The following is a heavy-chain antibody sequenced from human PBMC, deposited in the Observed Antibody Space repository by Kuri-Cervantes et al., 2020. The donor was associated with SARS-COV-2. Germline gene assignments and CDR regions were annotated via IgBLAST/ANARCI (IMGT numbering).Heavy chain of an antibody. D-gene: IGHD7-27*01. CDR3: ARGTGDLDY. CDR2: INHSGST. Sequence: GPLRLSCAVYGGSFSGYYWSWIRQPPGKGLEWIGEINHSGSTNYNPSLKSRVTISVDTSKNQFSLKLSSVTAADTAVYYCARGTGDLDYWGQGTLVTVSS. CDR1: GGSFSGYY. J-gene: IGHJ4*02. V-gene: IGHV4-34*01.